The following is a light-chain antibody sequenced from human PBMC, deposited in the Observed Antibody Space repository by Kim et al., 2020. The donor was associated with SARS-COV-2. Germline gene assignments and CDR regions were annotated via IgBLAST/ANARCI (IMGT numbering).Light chain of an antibody. V-gene: IGLV3-1*01. CDR3: QAWDSSTEV. J-gene: IGLJ1*01. CDR2: KDS. CDR1: KLGDKY. Sequence: VSPGKTASITCSGDKLGDKYACWYQQKPGQSPVLVIYKDSKRPSGIPERFSGSNSGNTDTLTISGTQAMDEADYYCQAWDSSTEVFGTGTKVTVL.